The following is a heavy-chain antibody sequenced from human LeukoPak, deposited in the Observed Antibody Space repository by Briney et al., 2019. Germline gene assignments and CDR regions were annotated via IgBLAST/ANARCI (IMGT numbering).Heavy chain of an antibody. V-gene: IGHV3-53*01. Sequence: GESLRLSCAASGFTFTTYWMSWVRQAPGKELEWVSVIYTGGGRYYADSVRGRFTISRDTSKNMVFLQMNSLRVEDTAAYYCARGIDYWGRGTLVTVSS. CDR2: IYTGGGR. CDR3: ARGIDY. J-gene: IGHJ4*02. CDR1: GFTFTTYW.